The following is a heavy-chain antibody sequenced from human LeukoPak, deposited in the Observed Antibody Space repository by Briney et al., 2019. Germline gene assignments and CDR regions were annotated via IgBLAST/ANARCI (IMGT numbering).Heavy chain of an antibody. V-gene: IGHV3-53*01. D-gene: IGHD3-22*01. J-gene: IGHJ3*02. CDR1: GFTVSSTH. CDR2: TYTGGNS. CDR3: ARGGRGTAAVVAPRSFDI. Sequence: GGSLRLSCEASGFTVSSTHMVWVRQAPGKGLEWGSVTYTGGNSYYAGSVQGRFIISRDISKNTLYLQMNNLRAEDSALYYCARGGRGTAAVVAPRSFDIWGQGTMVTVSS.